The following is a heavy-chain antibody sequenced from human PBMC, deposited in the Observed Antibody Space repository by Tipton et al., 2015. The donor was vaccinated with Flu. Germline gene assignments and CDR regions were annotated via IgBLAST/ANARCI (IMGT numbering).Heavy chain of an antibody. CDR2: ISPSGST. Sequence: GLVKPSETLSLTCTVSGGSISSYYWSWIRQPAGKGLEWIGRISPSGSTNYNASLKGRVTMSVDTSKSQLSLRLSSATAADTAKYYCARDLRGYSGYTGGDAFDIWGQGTMVTVSS. CDR1: GGSISSYY. D-gene: IGHD5-12*01. V-gene: IGHV4-4*07. CDR3: ARDLRGYSGYTGGDAFDI. J-gene: IGHJ3*02.